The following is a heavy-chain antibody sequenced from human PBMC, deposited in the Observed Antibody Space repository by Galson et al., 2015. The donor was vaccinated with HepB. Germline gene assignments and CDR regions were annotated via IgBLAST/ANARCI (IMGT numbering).Heavy chain of an antibody. V-gene: IGHV1-2*02. CDR1: GYTFTGYY. Sequence: SVKVSCKASGYTFTGYYMHWVRQAPGQGLEWMGWINPNSGGTNYAQKFQGRVTMTRDTSISTAYMELSRLRSDDTAVYYCARERVPAAIPPRLNWFDPWGQGTLVTVSS. J-gene: IGHJ5*02. D-gene: IGHD2-2*01. CDR2: INPNSGGT. CDR3: ARERVPAAIPPRLNWFDP.